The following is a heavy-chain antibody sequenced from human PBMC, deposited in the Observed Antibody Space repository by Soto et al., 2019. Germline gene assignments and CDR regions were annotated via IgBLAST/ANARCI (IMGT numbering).Heavy chain of an antibody. D-gene: IGHD5-12*01. J-gene: IGHJ3*02. CDR1: GASISGYY. CDR2: IYHSGST. Sequence: SETLSLTCTVSGASISGYYWSWIRQPAGKGPEWIGYIYHSGSTYYNPSLKSRVTISVDRSKNQFSLKLSSVTAADTAVYYCARELDGYNGAFDIWGQGTMVTVSS. V-gene: IGHV4-59*12. CDR3: ARELDGYNGAFDI.